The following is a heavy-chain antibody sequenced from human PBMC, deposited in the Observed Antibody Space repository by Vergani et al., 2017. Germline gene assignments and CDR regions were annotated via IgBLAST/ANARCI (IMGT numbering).Heavy chain of an antibody. D-gene: IGHD4-17*01. CDR2: ISYDGSNK. V-gene: IGHV3-30-3*01. CDR3: AKDLSRTVATFDY. CDR1: GFTFSSYA. Sequence: QVQLVESGGGVVQPGRSLRLSCAASGFTFSSYAMHWVRQAPGKGLEWVAVISYDGSNKYYADSVKGRFTISRDNSKNTLYLQMNSLRAEDTAVYYCAKDLSRTVATFDYWGQGTLVTVSS. J-gene: IGHJ4*02.